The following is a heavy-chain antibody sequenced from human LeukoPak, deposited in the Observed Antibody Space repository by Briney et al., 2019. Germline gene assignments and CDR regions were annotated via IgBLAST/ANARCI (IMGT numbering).Heavy chain of an antibody. CDR2: INHSGST. CDR3: ASNYESGDY. Sequence: PSETLSPTCAVYGGSFSGYCWRWIRQPPGKGLEWIGEINHSGSTNYNPSLKRRVTISVDTSKNQFSLKLSSVTAADTAVYYCASNYESGDYWGQGTLVTVSS. V-gene: IGHV4-34*01. CDR1: GGSFSGYC. D-gene: IGHD3-22*01. J-gene: IGHJ4*02.